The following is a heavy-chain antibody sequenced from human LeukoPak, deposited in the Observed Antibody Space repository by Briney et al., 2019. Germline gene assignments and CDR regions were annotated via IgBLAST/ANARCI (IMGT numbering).Heavy chain of an antibody. CDR2: FYYSGST. D-gene: IGHD6-13*01. Sequence: SETLSLTCTVSGGSISSYYWRWIRQPPGKGLEGIGYFYYSGSTNYNPSLKSRVTILVGTSKKHVSSRLSSVTAADTAVDYCARGGRIAAAGFDYWGQGTLVTASS. V-gene: IGHV4-59*01. J-gene: IGHJ4*02. CDR1: GGSISSYY. CDR3: ARGGRIAAAGFDY.